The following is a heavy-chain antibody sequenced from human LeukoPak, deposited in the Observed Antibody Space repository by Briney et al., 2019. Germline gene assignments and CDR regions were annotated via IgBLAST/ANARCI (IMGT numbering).Heavy chain of an antibody. CDR1: GGSLSSSSYY. Sequence: SETLSLTCTVSGGSLSSSSYYWDWIRQPPGKGLEWIGSIYYSGSTYYNPSLKSRVTISVDTSKNQFSLKLSSVTAADTAVYYCARKRRVNYYDSSGKGAFDIWGQGTMVTVSS. V-gene: IGHV4-39*07. CDR2: IYYSGST. CDR3: ARKRRVNYYDSSGKGAFDI. J-gene: IGHJ3*02. D-gene: IGHD3-22*01.